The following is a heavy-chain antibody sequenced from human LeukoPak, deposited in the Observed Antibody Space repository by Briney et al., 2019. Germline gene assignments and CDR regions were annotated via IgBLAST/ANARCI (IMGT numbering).Heavy chain of an antibody. CDR1: GFTFSSYS. V-gene: IGHV3-21*01. CDR3: AKDADYYYGSGNYMDV. Sequence: GGSLRLSCAASGFTFSSYSMNWVRQAPGKGLEWVSSISSSGTYIYYLDSVKGRFTVSRDNAKNSLYLQMNSLRAEDTAVYYCAKDADYYYGSGNYMDVWGKGTTVTISS. CDR2: ISSSGTYI. J-gene: IGHJ6*03. D-gene: IGHD3-10*01.